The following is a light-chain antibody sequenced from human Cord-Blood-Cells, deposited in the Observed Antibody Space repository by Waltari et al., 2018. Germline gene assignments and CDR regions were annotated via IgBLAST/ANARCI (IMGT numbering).Light chain of an antibody. V-gene: IGLV2-14*01. CDR2: VVS. CDR3: SSYTSSSTLV. J-gene: IGLJ2*01. CDR1: SSDVGGYNY. Sequence: QFALTQSASVSGSPGQSITISCSGTSSDVGGYNYVSWYQQHPGKAPKLMIYVVSYRPSGVSNRFSGSKSGNTASLTISGLQAEDEADYYCSSYTSSSTLVFGGGTKLTVL.